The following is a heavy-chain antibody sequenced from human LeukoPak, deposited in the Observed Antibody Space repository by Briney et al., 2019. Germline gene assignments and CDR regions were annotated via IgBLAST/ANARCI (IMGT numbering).Heavy chain of an antibody. CDR3: XXXXXXXGXXXXXDL. Sequence: GGSLRLSCAASGFSFRSHAMHWVRQAPGKGLEWVAVTSYDGTNKYYADSVKGRFAISRDNSKNTLYLQMNSLRPEDTAVYFXXXXXXXXGXXXXXDLWGXXTXVTVSS. J-gene: IGHJ4*02. CDR2: TSYDGTNK. V-gene: IGHV3-30*09. CDR1: GFSFRSHA.